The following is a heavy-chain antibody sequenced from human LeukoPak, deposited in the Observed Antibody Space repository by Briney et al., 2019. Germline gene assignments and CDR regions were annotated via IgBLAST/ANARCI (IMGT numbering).Heavy chain of an antibody. J-gene: IGHJ5*02. CDR1: GGSFSGYY. CDR3: ARGRRSPQLTMVRGTNWFDP. D-gene: IGHD3-10*01. CDR2: INHSGST. V-gene: IGHV4-34*01. Sequence: SETLSLTCAVYGGSFSGYYWSWIRQPAGRGLEWIGEINHSGSTNYNPSLKSRVTISVDTSKNQFSLKLSSVTAADTAVYYCARGRRSPQLTMVRGTNWFDPWGQGTLVTVSS.